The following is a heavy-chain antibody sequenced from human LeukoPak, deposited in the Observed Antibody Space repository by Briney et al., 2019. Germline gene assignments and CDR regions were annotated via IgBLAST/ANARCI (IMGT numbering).Heavy chain of an antibody. V-gene: IGHV1-46*01. Sequence: GASVTVSCKASGYTFTSYYMHWVRQAPGQGLEWMGIINPSGGSTSYAQKFQGRVTMTRDTSTSTVYMELSSLRSEDTAVYYCARAYCGGDCYSHFDYWGQGTLVTVSS. J-gene: IGHJ4*02. CDR2: INPSGGST. CDR1: GYTFTSYY. D-gene: IGHD2-21*02. CDR3: ARAYCGGDCYSHFDY.